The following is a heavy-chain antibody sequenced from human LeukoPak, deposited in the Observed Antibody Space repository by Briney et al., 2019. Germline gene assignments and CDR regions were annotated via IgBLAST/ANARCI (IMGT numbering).Heavy chain of an antibody. CDR2: IYTSGST. J-gene: IGHJ5*02. Sequence: SQTLSLTCTVSGGSISSGSYYWSWIRQPAGKGLEWIGRIYTSGSTNYNPSLKSRVTISVDTSKNQFSLKLSSVTAADTAVYYCARGEYYDFWSGYQNWFDPWGQGTLVTVSS. CDR3: ARGEYYDFWSGYQNWFDP. D-gene: IGHD3-3*01. CDR1: GGSISSGSYY. V-gene: IGHV4-61*02.